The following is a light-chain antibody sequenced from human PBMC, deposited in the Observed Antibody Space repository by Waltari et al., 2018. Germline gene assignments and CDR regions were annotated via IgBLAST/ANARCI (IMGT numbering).Light chain of an antibody. CDR2: WES. CDR3: QQYYSTPPT. V-gene: IGKV4-1*01. J-gene: IGKJ1*01. Sequence: DIVLTQSPDSLAVSLGERATINCKSSQSGLYSSNNKNYVAWYQQKPGQPPKLLSYWESTRESGVHDRFSGSGSGKDFTRTISSLQAEDVAVYYCQQYYSTPPTFGQGTKVEIK. CDR1: QSGLYSSNNKNY.